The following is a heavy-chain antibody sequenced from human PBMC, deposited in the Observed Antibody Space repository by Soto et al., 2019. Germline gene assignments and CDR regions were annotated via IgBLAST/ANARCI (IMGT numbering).Heavy chain of an antibody. CDR2: INHSGST. V-gene: IGHV4-34*01. CDR3: ARGWGRIFDY. J-gene: IGHJ4*02. CDR1: GGSFSGYY. D-gene: IGHD7-27*01. Sequence: QVQLQQSGAGLVKPSETLSLTCAVYGGSFSGYYWNWRRQPPGKGLEWIGEINHSGSTNYNPSLKSRVTLSVDTSKNQFSLKLSSVTAADTAVYYCARGWGRIFDYWGQGTLVTVSS.